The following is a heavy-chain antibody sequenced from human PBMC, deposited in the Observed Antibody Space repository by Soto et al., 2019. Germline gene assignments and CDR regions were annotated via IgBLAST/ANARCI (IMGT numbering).Heavy chain of an antibody. J-gene: IGHJ4*02. V-gene: IGHV3-33*01. D-gene: IGHD3-22*01. CDR2: IWYDGSNK. Sequence: GGSLRLSCAASGFTFSSYGMHWVRQAPGKGLEWVAVIWYDGSNKYYADSVKGRFTISRDNSKNTLYLQMNSLRAEDTAVYYCARDLYDSSGYHDYWGQGTLVTVSS. CDR3: ARDLYDSSGYHDY. CDR1: GFTFSSYG.